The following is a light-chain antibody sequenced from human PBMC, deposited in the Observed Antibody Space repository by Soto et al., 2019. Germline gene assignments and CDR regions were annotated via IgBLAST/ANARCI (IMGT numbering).Light chain of an antibody. Sequence: DIQRAQSPSSLSASVGDRVTIACRSSQGISNYLAWYQQKPGKVPKFLIYDASTLQSGVPSRFSGSGSGTDFTLTISSLQPEDFATYYCQQSYSTTITFGQGTRLEIK. V-gene: IGKV1-27*01. CDR2: DAS. J-gene: IGKJ5*01. CDR1: QGISNY. CDR3: QQSYSTTIT.